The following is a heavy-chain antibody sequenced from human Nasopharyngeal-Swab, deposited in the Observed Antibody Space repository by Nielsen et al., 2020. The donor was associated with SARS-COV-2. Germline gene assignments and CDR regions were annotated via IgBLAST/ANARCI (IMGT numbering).Heavy chain of an antibody. CDR3: ARGRRDFVVALGAQFDY. CDR2: INHSGST. Sequence: GSRRLSCAASGFTFSDYYMSWIRQPPGKGLEGIGEINHSGSTNYNPSLKSRVTISVDTSKNQFSLKLSSVTAADTAVYYCARGRRDFVVALGAQFDYWGQGTLVTVSS. D-gene: IGHD2-15*01. V-gene: IGHV4-34*01. J-gene: IGHJ4*02. CDR1: GFTFSDYY.